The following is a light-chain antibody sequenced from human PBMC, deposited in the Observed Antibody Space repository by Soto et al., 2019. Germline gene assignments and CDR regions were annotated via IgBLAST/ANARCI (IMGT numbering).Light chain of an antibody. J-gene: IGKJ1*01. CDR3: QKYNSARWT. V-gene: IGKV1-27*01. CDR1: TGTTNA. Sequence: GARVTIPCRASTGTTNALAWYQQKPGKVPKLLIYAESSLQQGVPSRFSGSGSGTDFTLTISSLQPEDVATYYCQKYNSARWTFGQGTKVEIK. CDR2: AES.